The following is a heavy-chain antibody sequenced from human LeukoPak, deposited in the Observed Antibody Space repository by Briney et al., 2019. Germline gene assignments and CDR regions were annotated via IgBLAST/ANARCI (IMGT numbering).Heavy chain of an antibody. CDR1: GGSISSDGFY. J-gene: IGHJ5*02. Sequence: PSETLSLTCTVSGGSISSDGFYWSWIRQHPGKGLEWIGHIYYSGSTYYNPSLKSRVTISVDTSKNQFSLKLSSVTAADTAVYYCARHPVIWPQYPSWGQGPLVTVSS. V-gene: IGHV4-39*01. D-gene: IGHD5-24*01. CDR2: IYYSGST. CDR3: ARHPVIWPQYPS.